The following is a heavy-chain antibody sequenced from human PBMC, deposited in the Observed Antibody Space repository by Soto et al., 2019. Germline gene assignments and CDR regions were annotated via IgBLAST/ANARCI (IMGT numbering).Heavy chain of an antibody. D-gene: IGHD3-22*01. J-gene: IGHJ4*02. Sequence: QLQLQESGPGLVKPSETLSLTCTVSAGSISSSSYFSGWIRQPPGKGLEWIGTIDYRGSTSYNPSLKSRVTITVDTAKNQFPLTLSSVTAADTAVYSCATRLYHSRGYYYVPYWGQGTLVTVSS. CDR3: ATRLYHSRGYYYVPY. CDR1: AGSISSSSYF. CDR2: IDYRGST. V-gene: IGHV4-39*01.